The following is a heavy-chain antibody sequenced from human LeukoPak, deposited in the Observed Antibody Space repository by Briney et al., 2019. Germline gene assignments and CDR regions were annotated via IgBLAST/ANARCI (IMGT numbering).Heavy chain of an antibody. J-gene: IGHJ4*02. CDR1: GYFISSGYY. Sequence: PSETLSLTCAVSGYFISSGYYWGWIRQPPGTGLEWIGSIYHSGSTYYNPSLKSRVTISVDTSKKQFSLKLSSVTAADTAVYYCARWVGATTRYFDYWGQGNLVTVSS. D-gene: IGHD1-26*01. CDR3: ARWVGATTRYFDY. CDR2: IYHSGST. V-gene: IGHV4-38-2*01.